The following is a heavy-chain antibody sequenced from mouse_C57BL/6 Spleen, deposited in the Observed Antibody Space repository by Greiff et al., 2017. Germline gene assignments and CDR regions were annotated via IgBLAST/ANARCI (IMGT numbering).Heavy chain of an antibody. CDR1: GFTFSDYG. CDR2: ISSGSSTI. D-gene: IGHD2-2*01. Sequence: EVKLMESGGGLVKPGGSLKLSCAASGFTFSDYGMHWVRQAPEKGLEWVAYISSGSSTIYYADTVKGRFTISRDNAKNTLFLQMTSLRSEDTAMYYCARKVSPPSAMDYWGQGTSVTVSS. J-gene: IGHJ4*01. CDR3: ARKVSPPSAMDY. V-gene: IGHV5-17*01.